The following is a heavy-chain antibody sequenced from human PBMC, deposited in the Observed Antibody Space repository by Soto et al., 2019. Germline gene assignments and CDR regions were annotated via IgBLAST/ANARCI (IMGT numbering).Heavy chain of an antibody. D-gene: IGHD3-10*01. CDR1: GGSISSSSYY. V-gene: IGHV4-39*01. CDR3: ARPGSGSPNNWFDP. Sequence: SETLSLTCTVSGGSISSSSYYWGWIRQPPGKGLEWIGSIYYSGSTYYNPSLKSRVTISVDTSKNQFSLKLSSVTAADTAVYYCARPGSGSPNNWFDPWGQGTLVTVSS. CDR2: IYYSGST. J-gene: IGHJ5*02.